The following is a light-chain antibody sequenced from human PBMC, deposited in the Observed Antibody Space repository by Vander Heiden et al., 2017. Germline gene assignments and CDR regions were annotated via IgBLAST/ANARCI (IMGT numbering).Light chain of an antibody. CDR2: DAS. J-gene: IGKJ4*01. V-gene: IGKV3-11*01. CDR1: QSVSRY. CDR3: QQRSNCPLT. Sequence: EIVLTQSPATLALYPGERATLSCRASQSVSRYLAWYQQKPGQAPRLLIYDASTRPTCIPARFSGSGSGTDFTLTLSSLEPEDFAVYYCQQRSNCPLTFGGGTKVEIK.